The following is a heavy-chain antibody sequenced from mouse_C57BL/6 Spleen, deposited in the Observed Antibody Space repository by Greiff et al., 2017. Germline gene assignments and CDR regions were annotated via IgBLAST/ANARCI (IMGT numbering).Heavy chain of an antibody. CDR1: GYSFTGYY. V-gene: IGHV1-42*01. CDR3: ARVYGSRRDYAMDY. CDR2: INPSTGGT. D-gene: IGHD1-1*01. Sequence: EVQLQQSGPELVKPGASVKISCKASGYSFTGYYMNWVKQSPEKSLEWIGEINPSTGGTTYNQKFKAKATLTVDKSSSTAYMQLKSLTSEDSAVYYCARVYGSRRDYAMDYWGQGTSVTVSS. J-gene: IGHJ4*01.